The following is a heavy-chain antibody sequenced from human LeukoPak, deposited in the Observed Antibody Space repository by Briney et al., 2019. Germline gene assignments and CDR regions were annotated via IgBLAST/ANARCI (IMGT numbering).Heavy chain of an antibody. CDR3: ARVLDYGMDV. J-gene: IGHJ6*02. Sequence: GGSLRLSCAASGFTFSSYSMNWVRQAPGKGLEWVSYISSSSSTIYYADSVKGRFTISRDNAKNSLYLQMNSLRVDDTAVYYCARVLDYGMDVWGQGTTVTVSS. CDR1: GFTFSSYS. CDR2: ISSSSSTI. D-gene: IGHD2-2*03. V-gene: IGHV3-48*04.